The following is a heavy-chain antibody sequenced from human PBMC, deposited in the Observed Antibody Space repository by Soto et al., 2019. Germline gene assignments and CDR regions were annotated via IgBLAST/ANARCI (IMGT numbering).Heavy chain of an antibody. CDR2: ISYDGNNK. CDR3: ARVTVVPAAIPHELRNWYFDL. Sequence: QVQLVDSGGGVVQPGRSLILCCVASGFSFSSYAMHWVRQAPGKGLEWVAVISYDGNNKYYADSVKGRFTISRDYSKHKMYLQMNILRAEDTAVYYCARVTVVPAAIPHELRNWYFDLWGRGTLVTVSS. J-gene: IGHJ2*01. CDR1: GFSFSSYA. D-gene: IGHD2-2*02. V-gene: IGHV3-30-3*01.